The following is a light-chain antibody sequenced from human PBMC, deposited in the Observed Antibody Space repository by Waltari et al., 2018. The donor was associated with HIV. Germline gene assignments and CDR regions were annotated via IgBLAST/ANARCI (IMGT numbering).Light chain of an antibody. CDR2: TDT. CDR3: KSYDISLHSYL. J-gene: IGLJ1*01. CDR1: YSNIGNYD. Sequence: QSTLTQPPSVSGAPGQSVTITCTGTYSNIGNYDVQWYRQLPGTAPQLIIYTDTRRPSGVPDRFSASRSGTSASLVISGLQAADEADYYCKSYDISLHSYLFGTGTRVSVL. V-gene: IGLV1-40*01.